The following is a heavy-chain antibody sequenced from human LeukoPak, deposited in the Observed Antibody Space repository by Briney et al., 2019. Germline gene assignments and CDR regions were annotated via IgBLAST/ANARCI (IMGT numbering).Heavy chain of an antibody. V-gene: IGHV4-31*03. CDR2: IYYSGST. Sequence: PSQTLSLTCTVSGGSISSGGYYWSWIRQHPGKGLEWIGYIYYSGSTYYNPSLKSRVTISVDKSKNEFSLKLSSVTAADTAVYYCARVRWGSSLVDYWGQGTLVTVSS. J-gene: IGHJ4*02. D-gene: IGHD5-24*01. CDR1: GGSISSGGYY. CDR3: ARVRWGSSLVDY.